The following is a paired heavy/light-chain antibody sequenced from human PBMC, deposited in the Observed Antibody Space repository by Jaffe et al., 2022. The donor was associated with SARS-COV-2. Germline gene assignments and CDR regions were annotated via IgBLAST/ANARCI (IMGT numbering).Light chain of an antibody. CDR3: QQYGSPPWT. V-gene: IGKV3-20*01. CDR2: GAS. CDR1: QNVSSNY. J-gene: IGKJ1*01. Sequence: DIVLTQSPGTLSLSPGERATLSCRASQNVSSNYLAWYQQKPGQALRLLIHGASSRATAIPERFSGSGSGTDFTLTIRRLEPEDFAVYYCQQYGSPPWTYGQGTKVEIK.
Heavy chain of an antibody. D-gene: IGHD3-16*01. Sequence: EVQLVESGGGLVQPGGSLRLSCAVSGFIFSIHEMNWVRQAPGEGPEWVSYISPTGDIIYYADSVKGRFTISRDNAKNSLYLQMNSLRAEDTAVYYCARGRGGGLWGQGTLVTVSS. J-gene: IGHJ4*02. V-gene: IGHV3-48*03. CDR3: ARGRGGGL. CDR2: ISPTGDII. CDR1: GFIFSIHE.